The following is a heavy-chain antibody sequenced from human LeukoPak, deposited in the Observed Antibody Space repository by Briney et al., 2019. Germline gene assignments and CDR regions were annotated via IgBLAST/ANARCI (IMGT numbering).Heavy chain of an antibody. CDR3: ARGPGVPAPISCWFDP. Sequence: SETLSLTCTVSGGSISSYYWSWIRQPAGKGLEWIGRIYTSGSTNYNPSLKSRVTMSVDTSKNQFSLKLSSVTAADTAVYYCARGPGVPAPISCWFDPWGQGTLVTVSS. CDR2: IYTSGST. D-gene: IGHD2-2*01. CDR1: GGSISSYY. V-gene: IGHV4-4*07. J-gene: IGHJ5*02.